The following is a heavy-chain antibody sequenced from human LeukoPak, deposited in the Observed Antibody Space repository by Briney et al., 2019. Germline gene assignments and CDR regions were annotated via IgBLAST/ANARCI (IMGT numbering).Heavy chain of an antibody. CDR2: ISWNSDII. CDR1: GFTFDNYA. CDR3: VKSGGYYYMDA. V-gene: IGHV3-9*01. Sequence: GGSLRLSCAASGFTFDNYAMSWVRQAPGKGLQWVSTISWNSDIILYADSVKGRFTIFRDNDRDSLYMEINSLRPEDTALYYCVKSGGYYYMDAWGKGTTVIVSS. J-gene: IGHJ6*03. D-gene: IGHD2-15*01.